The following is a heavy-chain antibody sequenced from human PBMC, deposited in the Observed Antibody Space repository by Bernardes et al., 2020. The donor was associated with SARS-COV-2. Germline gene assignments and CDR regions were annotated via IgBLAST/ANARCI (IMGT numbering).Heavy chain of an antibody. CDR1: GGSISSYY. V-gene: IGHV4-59*01. CDR3: ARDGFWSGYYYYGMDV. Sequence: ETLSLTCTVSGGSISSYYWSWIRQPPGKGLEWIGYIYYSGSTNYNPSLKSRVTISVDTSKNQFSLKLSSVTAADTAVYYCARDGFWSGYYYYGMDVWGQGTTVTVSS. J-gene: IGHJ6*02. CDR2: IYYSGST. D-gene: IGHD3-3*01.